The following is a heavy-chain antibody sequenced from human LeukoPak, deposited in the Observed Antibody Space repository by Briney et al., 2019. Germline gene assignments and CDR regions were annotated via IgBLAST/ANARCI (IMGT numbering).Heavy chain of an antibody. J-gene: IGHJ4*02. CDR2: IWYDGSNK. CDR1: GFTFSSYG. D-gene: IGHD3-22*01. V-gene: IGHV3-33*01. Sequence: GGSLRLSCAASGFTFSSYGMHWVRQAPGKGLEWVAVIWYDGSNKYYADSVKGRFTISRDNSKNTLYLQMNSLRAEDTAVYYCARGATTDYYDSSGYHIDYWGQGTLVTVSS. CDR3: ARGATTDYYDSSGYHIDY.